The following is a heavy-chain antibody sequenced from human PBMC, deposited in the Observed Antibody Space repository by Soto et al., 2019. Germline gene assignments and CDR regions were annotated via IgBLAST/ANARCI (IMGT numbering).Heavy chain of an antibody. V-gene: IGHV4-4*07. CDR2: IYTSGST. J-gene: IGHJ6*02. D-gene: IGHD2-21*02. Sequence: SETLSLTCTVSGGSISSYYWSWIRQPAGKGLEWIGRIYTSGSTNYNPSLKSRVTMSVDTSKNQFSLKLSSVTAADTAVYYCARDGGTAQYYYYYYGMDVWGQGTTVTVSS. CDR3: ARDGGTAQYYYYYYGMDV. CDR1: GGSISSYY.